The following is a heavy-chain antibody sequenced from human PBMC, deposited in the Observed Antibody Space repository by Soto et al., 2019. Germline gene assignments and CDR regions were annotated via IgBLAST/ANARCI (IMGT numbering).Heavy chain of an antibody. Sequence: EVQLVESGGGLVEPGGSLRLSCAASGFTFSNVWVTWVRHTPGKGLEWVGRIKDRTQRATPDYAAPVKGRFTISRDDSKSTLYLQMNSLKTEDTGVYYCTTNAAAPVGTLAYWGQGTLVAVSS. CDR1: GFTFSNVW. V-gene: IGHV3-15*01. CDR2: IKDRTQRATP. CDR3: TTNAAAPVGTLAY. J-gene: IGHJ4*02. D-gene: IGHD1-26*01.